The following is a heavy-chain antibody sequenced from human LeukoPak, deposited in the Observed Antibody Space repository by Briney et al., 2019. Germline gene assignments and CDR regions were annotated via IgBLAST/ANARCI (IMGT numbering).Heavy chain of an antibody. CDR3: ARDRAAAGGIDP. J-gene: IGHJ5*02. V-gene: IGHV3-48*01. Sequence: QPGGSLRLSCAASGFTFSRFNMNWVRQAPGKGLEWIAYISTTSTIYYADSVRGRFSISRDSAKNSLYLQMNSLRAEDTAVYYCARDRAAAGGIDPWGQGTLVTVSS. CDR2: ISTTSTI. D-gene: IGHD6-13*01. CDR1: GFTFSRFN.